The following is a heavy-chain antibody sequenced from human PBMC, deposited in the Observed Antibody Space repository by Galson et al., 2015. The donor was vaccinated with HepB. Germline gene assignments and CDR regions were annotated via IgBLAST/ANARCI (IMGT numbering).Heavy chain of an antibody. D-gene: IGHD6-13*01. Sequence: SLRLSCAAYGFTVSNYAMSWVRQAPGKGLEWVSAISKRRDTYYADSVNGRLTISRDCSKNTLYLQMNSLTAEDMAVYHCAKASPDGTTWYGRIDSWGQGILVTVS. CDR2: ISKRRDT. CDR1: GFTVSNYA. CDR3: AKASPDGTTWYGRIDS. V-gene: IGHV3-23*01. J-gene: IGHJ4*02.